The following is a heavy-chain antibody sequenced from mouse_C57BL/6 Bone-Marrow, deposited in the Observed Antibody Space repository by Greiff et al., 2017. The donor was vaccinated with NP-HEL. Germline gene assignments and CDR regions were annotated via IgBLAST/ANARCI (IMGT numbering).Heavy chain of an antibody. CDR2: ISNGGGST. CDR1: GFTFSDYY. CDR3: ARRRYGYDEYFDV. Sequence: DVKLVESGGGLVQPGGSLKLSCAASGFTFSDYYMYWVRQTPEKRLEWVAYISNGGGSTYYPDTVKGRFTISRDNAKNTLYLQMSRLKSEDTAMYYCARRRYGYDEYFDVWGTGTTVTVSS. V-gene: IGHV5-12*01. D-gene: IGHD2-2*01. J-gene: IGHJ1*03.